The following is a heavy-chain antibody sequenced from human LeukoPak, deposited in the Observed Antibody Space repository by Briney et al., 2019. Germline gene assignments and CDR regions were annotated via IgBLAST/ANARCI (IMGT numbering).Heavy chain of an antibody. J-gene: IGHJ6*02. CDR3: ARDRVAMGSSYYYGMDV. V-gene: IGHV3-74*01. CDR2: INPDGSRT. CDR1: GFTFSSYW. D-gene: IGHD5-18*01. Sequence: GGSLRLSCAASGFTFSSYWMHWVRQAPGKGLVWVSRINPDGSRTNYADSVKGRFTISRDNAKNTLYLQMNSLRAEDTAVFYCARDRVAMGSSYYYGMDVWGQGTTVTVSS.